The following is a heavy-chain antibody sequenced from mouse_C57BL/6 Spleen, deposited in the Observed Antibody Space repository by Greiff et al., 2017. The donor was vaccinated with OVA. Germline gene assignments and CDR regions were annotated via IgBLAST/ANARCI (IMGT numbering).Heavy chain of an antibody. V-gene: IGHV5-4*01. CDR3: ARDDYYGSSPYYFDY. CDR2: ISDGGSYT. Sequence: EVQLVESGGGLVKPGGSLKLSCAASGFTFSSYAMSWVRQTPEKRLEWVATISDGGSYTYYPDNVKGRFTISRDNAKNNLYLQMSHLKSEDTAMYYCARDDYYGSSPYYFDYWGQGTTRTVSS. CDR1: GFTFSSYA. J-gene: IGHJ2*01. D-gene: IGHD1-1*01.